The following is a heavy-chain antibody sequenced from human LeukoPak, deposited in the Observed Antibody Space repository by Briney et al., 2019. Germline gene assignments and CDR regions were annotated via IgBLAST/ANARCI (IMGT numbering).Heavy chain of an antibody. J-gene: IGHJ4*02. CDR2: IWYDGSNK. V-gene: IGHV3-33*01. Sequence: PGGSLRLSCAASGFTFSSCGMHWVRQAPGKGLEWVAVIWYDGSNKYYADSVKGRFTISRDNSKNTLYLQMNSLRAEDTAVYYCARAHYYDSSGYYYTRPEYYFDYWGQGTLVTVSS. D-gene: IGHD3-22*01. CDR3: ARAHYYDSSGYYYTRPEYYFDY. CDR1: GFTFSSCG.